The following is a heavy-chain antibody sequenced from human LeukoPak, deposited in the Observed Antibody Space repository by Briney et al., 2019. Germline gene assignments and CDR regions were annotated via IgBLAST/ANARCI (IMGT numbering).Heavy chain of an antibody. CDR3: ARVSDYLDY. CDR2: IYYSGST. CDR1: GGSISSGDYY. V-gene: IGHV4-30-4*01. Sequence: PSETLSLTCTVSGGSISSGDYYWRWIRQPRGRGLECIGYIYYSGSTYYNPSLKSRVTISVNTSTNQFSLKLSSVTAADTAVYYCARVSDYLDYWGQGTLVTVSS. J-gene: IGHJ4*02.